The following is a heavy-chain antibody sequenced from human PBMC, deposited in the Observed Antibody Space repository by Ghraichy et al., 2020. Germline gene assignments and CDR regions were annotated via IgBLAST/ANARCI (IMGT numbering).Heavy chain of an antibody. J-gene: IGHJ6*03. V-gene: IGHV3-21*01. CDR3: ARDPYDFWSGYYDVVDFYYYYYYMDV. Sequence: GESLNISCAASGFTFSSYSMNWVRQAPGKGLEWVSSISSSSSYIYYADSVKGRFTISRDNAKNSLYLQMNSLRAEDTAVYYCARDPYDFWSGYYDVVDFYYYYYYMDVWGKGTTVTVSS. CDR1: GFTFSSYS. D-gene: IGHD3-3*01. CDR2: ISSSSSYI.